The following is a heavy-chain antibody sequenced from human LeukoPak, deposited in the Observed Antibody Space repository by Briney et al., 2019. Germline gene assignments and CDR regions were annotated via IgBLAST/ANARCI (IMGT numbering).Heavy chain of an antibody. J-gene: IGHJ6*02. D-gene: IGHD2/OR15-2a*01. Sequence: GGSLRLSRAASGFTVSSKYMSWVRQAPGKGLEWVSVIYSGGTTYYADSVKGRFTISRDNSKNTLYLQMNSLRAEDTAVYYCATRISHGMDVWGQGTTVTVSS. CDR1: GFTVSSKY. V-gene: IGHV3-66*01. CDR2: IYSGGTT. CDR3: ATRISHGMDV.